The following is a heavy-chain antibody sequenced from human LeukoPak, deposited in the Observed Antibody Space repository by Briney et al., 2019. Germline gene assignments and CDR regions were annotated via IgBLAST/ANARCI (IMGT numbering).Heavy chain of an antibody. D-gene: IGHD1-26*01. Sequence: VASVKVSCKASGYTFTGYYMHWVRQAPGQGLEWMGWINPNSGGTNYAQKFQGRVTMTRDTSISTAYMELSRLRSDDTAVYYCARDRNIVGATLDYWGQGTLVTVSS. V-gene: IGHV1-2*02. CDR1: GYTFTGYY. CDR2: INPNSGGT. J-gene: IGHJ4*02. CDR3: ARDRNIVGATLDY.